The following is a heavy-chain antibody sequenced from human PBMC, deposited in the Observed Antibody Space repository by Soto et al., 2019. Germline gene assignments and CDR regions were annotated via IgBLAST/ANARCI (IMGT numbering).Heavy chain of an antibody. CDR2: IFPDDSDT. CDR3: FRGGVTSRTFDY. Sequence: GESLKISCKASGYIIKNYWIGWVRQMPGQGLEWMGIIFPDDSDTRYSPSFQGHVTISVDKSISTAYVQWSSLKASDSAIYYCFRGGVTSRTFDYWGQGTLVTVS. CDR1: GYIIKNYW. J-gene: IGHJ4*02. V-gene: IGHV5-51*01. D-gene: IGHD3-16*01.